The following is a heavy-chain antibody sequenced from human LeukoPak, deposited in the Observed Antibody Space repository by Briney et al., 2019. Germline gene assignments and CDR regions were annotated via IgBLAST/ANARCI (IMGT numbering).Heavy chain of an antibody. CDR3: ARRSAFYFDY. J-gene: IGHJ4*02. V-gene: IGHV5-51*01. CDR2: IYPADSDT. CDR1: GYIFTTYW. Sequence: GESLKISCQISGYIFTTYWIAWVRQMPGKGLEWMGVIYPADSDTKYSPSFQGQVTFSVDKSISTAYLQWNSLKASDTAIYYCARRSAFYFDYWGQGTLVTVSS.